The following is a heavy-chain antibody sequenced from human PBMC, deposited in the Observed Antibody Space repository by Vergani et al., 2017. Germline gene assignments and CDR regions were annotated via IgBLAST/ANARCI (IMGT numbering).Heavy chain of an antibody. V-gene: IGHV3-23*04. CDR3: ARGLRCFDL. Sequence: VQLVESGGGVVQPGRSLRLSCAASGFIFSSYAMNWVRQAPGKGLEWVSDISESGGSAYYANSVKGRFTISRDNSKNMLYLQMNSLRAEDTALYYCARGLRCFDLWGRGTLVTVSS. CDR1: GFIFSSYA. J-gene: IGHJ2*01. D-gene: IGHD1-26*01. CDR2: ISESGGSA.